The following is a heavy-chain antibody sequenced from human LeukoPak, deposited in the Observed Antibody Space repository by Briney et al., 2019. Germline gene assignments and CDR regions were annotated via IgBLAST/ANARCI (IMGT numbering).Heavy chain of an antibody. J-gene: IGHJ5*02. V-gene: IGHV1-8*01. Sequence: ASVKVSCKASGYTFTSYDINWVRQATGQGLEWMGWMSPNSGNTGYAQKFQGRVTMTRNTSISTAYMELSSLRSEDTAVYYCARDGSGSYTPGGWFDPWGQGTLVTVSS. D-gene: IGHD3-10*01. CDR3: ARDGSGSYTPGGWFDP. CDR2: MSPNSGNT. CDR1: GYTFTSYD.